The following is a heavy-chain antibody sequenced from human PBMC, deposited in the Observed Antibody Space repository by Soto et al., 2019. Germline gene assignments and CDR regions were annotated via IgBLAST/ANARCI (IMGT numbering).Heavy chain of an antibody. CDR1: GSSSGDSY. CDR3: AKGGDAYDRCGYHYSAFLEF. V-gene: IGHV4-34*01. J-gene: IGHJ4*02. Sequence: VYGSSSGDSYWSCVRLSSGKGLERLGEIKHSRIATYNPTLKGRLAMSLDPSKKEFSLRMDSVTAADTAIYYCAKGGDAYDRCGYHYSAFLEFWGQGTLVTVSS. D-gene: IGHD3-22*01. CDR2: IKHSRIA.